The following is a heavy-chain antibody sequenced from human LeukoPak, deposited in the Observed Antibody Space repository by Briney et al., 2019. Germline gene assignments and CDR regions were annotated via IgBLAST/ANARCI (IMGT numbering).Heavy chain of an antibody. CDR3: AREGCSGGSCYSGVDAFDI. CDR1: GFTFSSYG. Sequence: GGSLRLSCAASGFTFSSYGMHWVRQAPGKGLEWVAAIWYDGSNKYYADSVKGRFTISRDNSKNTLYLQMNSLRAEDTAVYYCAREGCSGGSCYSGVDAFDIWGQGTMVTVSS. J-gene: IGHJ3*02. D-gene: IGHD2-15*01. V-gene: IGHV3-33*01. CDR2: IWYDGSNK.